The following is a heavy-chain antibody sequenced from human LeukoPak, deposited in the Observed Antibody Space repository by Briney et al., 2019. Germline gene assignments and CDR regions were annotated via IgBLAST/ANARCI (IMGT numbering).Heavy chain of an antibody. CDR2: IYYSGST. D-gene: IGHD2-21*02. J-gene: IGHJ4*02. CDR1: GGSISSYY. V-gene: IGHV4-59*08. CDR3: ARHYGGHCGGDCYSFDH. Sequence: PSETLSLTCTVSGGSISSYYWSWIRQPPGKGLEWIGYIYYSGSTNYNPSLKSRVTISVDTSKNQFSLKLSSVTAADTAVYYCARHYGGHCGGDCYSFDHWGQGTLVTVSS.